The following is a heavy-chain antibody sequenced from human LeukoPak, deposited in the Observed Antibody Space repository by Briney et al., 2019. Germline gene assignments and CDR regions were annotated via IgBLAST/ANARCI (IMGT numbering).Heavy chain of an antibody. Sequence: PGGSLRLSCAASGFTFSSYGMHWVRQAPGKGLEWVAVIWYDGSNKYYADSVKGRFTISRDNSKNTLYLQMNSLRAEDTAVYYCARDYSLAGVGATEASADFDYWGQGTLVTVSS. D-gene: IGHD1-26*01. CDR2: IWYDGSNK. CDR3: ARDYSLAGVGATEASADFDY. V-gene: IGHV3-33*01. CDR1: GFTFSSYG. J-gene: IGHJ4*02.